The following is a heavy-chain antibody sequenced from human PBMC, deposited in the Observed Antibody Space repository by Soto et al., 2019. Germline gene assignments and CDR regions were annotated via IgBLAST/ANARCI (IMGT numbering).Heavy chain of an antibody. D-gene: IGHD2-21*01. CDR1: GFTFSSYS. CDR3: ARDGQMGVFHY. V-gene: IGHV3-48*01. J-gene: IGHJ4*02. Sequence: PGGSLRLPCAASGFTFSSYSMNWVRQAPGKGLEWVSYIRSGSGTIYYADSVQGRFTISRDNAKNSLYLQMNGLRAEDTAVYYCARDGQMGVFHYWGQGTLVTVSS. CDR2: IRSGSGTI.